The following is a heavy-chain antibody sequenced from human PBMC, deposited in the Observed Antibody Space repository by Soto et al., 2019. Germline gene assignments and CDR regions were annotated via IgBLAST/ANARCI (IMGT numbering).Heavy chain of an antibody. J-gene: IGHJ4*02. V-gene: IGHV3-64D*08. CDR3: VKDGDCTNGVCYTGYFDY. CDR2: ISSNGGST. Sequence: EVQLVESGGGLVQPGGSLRLSCSASGFTFSSYAMHWVRQAPGKGLEYVSAISSNGGSTYYADSVKGRFTISRDNSKNTLYLQMSSLRAEDTAVYYCVKDGDCTNGVCYTGYFDYWGQGTLVTVSS. D-gene: IGHD2-8*01. CDR1: GFTFSSYA.